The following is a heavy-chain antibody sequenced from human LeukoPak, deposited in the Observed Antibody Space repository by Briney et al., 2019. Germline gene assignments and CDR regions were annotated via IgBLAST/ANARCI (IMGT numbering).Heavy chain of an antibody. CDR1: GLPFSRYS. Sequence: GGPVSLLCAPSGLPFSRYSMNCPRQAPGKGREGGLYISCSSSKIYYALSEKGRFTISSDNAKNSLYPKMNSLRAEDTAVYYCARDRGGFTIPVGWFDTWGQGTLVTVSS. V-gene: IGHV3-48*01. J-gene: IGHJ5*02. CDR2: ISCSSSKI. CDR3: ARDRGGFTIPVGWFDT. D-gene: IGHD3-3*01.